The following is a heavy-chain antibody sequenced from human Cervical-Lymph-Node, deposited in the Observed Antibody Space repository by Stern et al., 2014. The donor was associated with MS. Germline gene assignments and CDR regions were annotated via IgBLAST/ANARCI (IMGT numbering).Heavy chain of an antibody. CDR1: GYTLTELS. V-gene: IGHV1-24*01. CDR2: FDPEDGGT. D-gene: IGHD3-3*01. CDR3: ATDRDDFRSGYSAPTKGYGLDV. J-gene: IGHJ6*02. Sequence: VQLVESGAEVKKPGASVKVSCKVSGYTLTELSMHWVRQAPGKGLERMGGFDPEDGGTIYAQKFQGRVTMTEDTSTDTAYMELSSLRSEDTAVYYCATDRDDFRSGYSAPTKGYGLDVWGQGTTVTVTS.